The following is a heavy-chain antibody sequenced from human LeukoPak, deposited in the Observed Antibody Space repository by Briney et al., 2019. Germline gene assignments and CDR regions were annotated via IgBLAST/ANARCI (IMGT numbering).Heavy chain of an antibody. V-gene: IGHV3-21*01. Sequence: GGSLRLSCSASGFAFDSYSINWVRQAPGKGLEWVSSISGRSTYIYYADSVKGRFTISRDNAKNSLYLQMNSLRAEDTAVYYCARVKGSGWYDAFDYWGQGTLVTVSA. CDR1: GFAFDSYS. CDR3: ARVKGSGWYDAFDY. D-gene: IGHD6-19*01. J-gene: IGHJ4*02. CDR2: ISGRSTYI.